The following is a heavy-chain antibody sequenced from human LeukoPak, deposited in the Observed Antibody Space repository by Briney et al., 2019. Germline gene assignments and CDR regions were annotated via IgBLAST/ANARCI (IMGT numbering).Heavy chain of an antibody. V-gene: IGHV4-30-4*08. CDR1: GGSISSGDYY. CDR3: ARDRGGVVYHPFDY. CDR2: IYYSGST. Sequence: SETLSLTCTVSGGSISSGDYYWSWIRQPPGKGLEWIGYIYYSGSTYYNPSLKSRVTISVDTSKNQFSLKLSSVTAADTAVYYCARDRGGVVYHPFDYWGQGTLVTVSS. D-gene: IGHD3-3*01. J-gene: IGHJ4*02.